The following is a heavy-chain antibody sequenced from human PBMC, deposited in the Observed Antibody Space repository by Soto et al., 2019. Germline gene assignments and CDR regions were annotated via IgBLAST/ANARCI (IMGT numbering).Heavy chain of an antibody. J-gene: IGHJ4*02. CDR2: VWYDGTTK. V-gene: IGHV3-33*01. Sequence: QVQLVESGGGVVQPGTSLRLSCAASGSTFSNYGMHWVRQAPGTGLEWVAVVWYDGTTKFYPDSVKGRFTISRDNSNNTRYLQMNSLRVEDTAVYYCATVDNYYGSVFWGQGTLVTVSS. CDR1: GSTFSNYG. CDR3: ATVDNYYGSVF. D-gene: IGHD3-10*01.